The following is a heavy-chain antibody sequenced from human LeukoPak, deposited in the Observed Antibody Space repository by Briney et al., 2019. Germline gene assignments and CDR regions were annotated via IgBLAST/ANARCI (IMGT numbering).Heavy chain of an antibody. Sequence: GGSLRLSCAASGFTFSSYVMSWVRQAPGKGLEWVSGISGSGGSTYYADSVKGRFTISRDNSKNTLYLQMNRLRAEDTGVHHCAKSKGSSSGYAFDIWGQGTMVTVSS. J-gene: IGHJ3*02. D-gene: IGHD1-26*01. CDR1: GFTFSSYV. CDR2: ISGSGGST. CDR3: AKSKGSSSGYAFDI. V-gene: IGHV3-23*01.